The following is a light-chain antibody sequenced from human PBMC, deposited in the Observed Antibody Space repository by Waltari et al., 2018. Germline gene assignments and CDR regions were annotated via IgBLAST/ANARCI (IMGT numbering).Light chain of an antibody. V-gene: IGKV3-20*01. CDR3: QHYVRLPAT. Sequence: EVVLTQSPGTLSLPPGERATLACRASQSVGTSLAWYQQKPGQAPRLLIFGASRRAPGIPDRFSGSGSGTDFSLTISRLEPEDFAVYYCQHYVRLPATFGQGTKVEI. J-gene: IGKJ1*01. CDR1: QSVGTS. CDR2: GAS.